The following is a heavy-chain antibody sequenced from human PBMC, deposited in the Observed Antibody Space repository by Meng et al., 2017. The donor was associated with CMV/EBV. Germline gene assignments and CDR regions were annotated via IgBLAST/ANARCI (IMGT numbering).Heavy chain of an antibody. D-gene: IGHD6-13*01. CDR1: GGSISSYY. CDR2: IYTSGST. V-gene: IGHV4-4*07. CDR3: AREMPIAAAGCFDY. J-gene: IGHJ4*02. Sequence: QVQLQASGPGPVKPSETLSLTCTVSGGSISSYYWSWIRQPAGKGLEWIGRIYTSGSTNYNPSLKSRVTMSVDTSKNQFSLKLSSVTAADTAVYYCAREMPIAAAGCFDYWGQGTLVTVSS.